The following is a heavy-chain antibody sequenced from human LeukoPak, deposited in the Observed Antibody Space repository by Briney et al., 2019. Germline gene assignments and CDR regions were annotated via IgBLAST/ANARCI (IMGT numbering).Heavy chain of an antibody. CDR3: AKLLGPVEMDKIFY. Sequence: PGGSLRLSCAASGFTFSSYAMSWVRQAPGKGLEWFSAISGSGGSTYYADSVKGRFTISRDNSKNTLYVQMNSLRDEDKAVYYCAKLLGPVEMDKIFYWGQGTLVTVSS. V-gene: IGHV3-23*01. J-gene: IGHJ4*02. D-gene: IGHD2-2*03. CDR1: GFTFSSYA. CDR2: ISGSGGST.